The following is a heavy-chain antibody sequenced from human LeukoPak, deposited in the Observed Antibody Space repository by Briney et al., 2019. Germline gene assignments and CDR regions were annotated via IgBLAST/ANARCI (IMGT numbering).Heavy chain of an antibody. CDR2: IYYSGST. CDR3: ARDGYSYGYDY. V-gene: IGHV4-59*01. D-gene: IGHD5-18*01. Sequence: TSETLSLTCTVSGGSISSYYWSWIRQPPGKGLEWIGYIYYSGSTNYIPSLKSRVTISVDTSKNQFSLKLSSVTAADTAVYYCARDGYSYGYDYWGQGTLVTVSS. J-gene: IGHJ4*02. CDR1: GGSISSYY.